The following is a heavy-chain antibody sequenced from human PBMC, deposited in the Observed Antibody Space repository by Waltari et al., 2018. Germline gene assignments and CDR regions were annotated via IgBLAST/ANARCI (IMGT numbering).Heavy chain of an antibody. CDR3: ARDIAAAGNFDY. CDR2: IYYSGST. D-gene: IGHD6-13*01. CDR1: GGSISSSSYY. J-gene: IGHJ4*02. Sequence: QLQLQESGPGLVKPSETLSLTCTVSGGSISSSSYYWGWIRQPPGKGLEWIGSIYYSGSTYYNPSLKSRVTISGDTSKNQFSLKLSSVTAADTAVYYCARDIAAAGNFDYWGQGTLVTVSS. V-gene: IGHV4-39*07.